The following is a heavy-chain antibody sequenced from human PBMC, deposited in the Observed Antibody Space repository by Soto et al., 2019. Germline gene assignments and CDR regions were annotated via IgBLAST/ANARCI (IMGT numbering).Heavy chain of an antibody. Sequence: ASVKVSCKASGYTFTGYYMHWVRQAPGQGLEWMGWINPNSGGTNYAQKFQGRVTMTRDTSISPAYMELSRLRSDDTAMYYCARLPQDYYYHGMDVWGQGTKVTVSS. J-gene: IGHJ6*02. CDR2: INPNSGGT. CDR1: GYTFTGYY. V-gene: IGHV1-2*02. CDR3: ARLPQDYYYHGMDV.